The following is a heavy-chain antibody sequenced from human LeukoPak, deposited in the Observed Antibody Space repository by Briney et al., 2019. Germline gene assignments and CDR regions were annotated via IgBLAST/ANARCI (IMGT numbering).Heavy chain of an antibody. J-gene: IGHJ4*02. D-gene: IGHD5-12*01. Sequence: GGSLRLSCSASGFTFSSYAMHWVRQAPGKGLEYVSAITIDVGSTNYADSVKGRFTISRDNSKNTLDLQMSSLRPEDTAVYYCVRSASGYYYYWGQGTLVTVSS. CDR1: GFTFSSYA. V-gene: IGHV3-64D*06. CDR2: ITIDVGST. CDR3: VRSASGYYYY.